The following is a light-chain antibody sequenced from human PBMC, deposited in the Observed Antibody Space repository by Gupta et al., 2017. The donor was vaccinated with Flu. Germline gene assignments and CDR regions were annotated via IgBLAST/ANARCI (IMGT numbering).Light chain of an antibody. Sequence: ITITCRGSSSDIAEYNSVTWYQQVPVRAPRLIIYYVVKRPSGVSDRFSGSKSGTTASLTICGLQAEDEGDYYCGTCAKSGSARVFGGGTRLTVL. CDR3: GTCAKSGSARV. CDR2: YVV. J-gene: IGLJ3*02. V-gene: IGLV2-14*03. CDR1: SSDIAEYNS.